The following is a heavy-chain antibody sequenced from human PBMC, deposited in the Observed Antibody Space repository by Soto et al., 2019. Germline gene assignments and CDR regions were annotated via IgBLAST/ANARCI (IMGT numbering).Heavy chain of an antibody. J-gene: IGHJ6*03. V-gene: IGHV3-23*01. Sequence: GGSLRLSCAASGFTFSSYAMSWVRQAPGKGLEWVSAISGSGGSTYYADSVKGRFTISRDNSKNTLYLQMNSLRAEDTAVYYCAKEGVTMVRGVIINNYYHYMDVWGKGTTVTVSS. CDR1: GFTFSSYA. CDR3: AKEGVTMVRGVIINNYYHYMDV. D-gene: IGHD3-10*01. CDR2: ISGSGGST.